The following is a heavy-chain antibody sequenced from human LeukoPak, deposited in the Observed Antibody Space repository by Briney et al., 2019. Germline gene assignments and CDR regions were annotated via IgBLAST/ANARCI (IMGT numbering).Heavy chain of an antibody. CDR3: ASGSSSTPYYYYGMDV. V-gene: IGHV4-59*08. CDR1: GGSISSYY. J-gene: IGHJ6*02. Sequence: SETLSLTCTVSGGSISSYYWSWIRQPPGKVLEWIGYIYYSGSTNYNPSLKSRVTISVDTSKTQFSLKLSSVTAADTAVYYCASGSSSTPYYYYGMDVWGQGTTVTVSS. D-gene: IGHD6-6*01. CDR2: IYYSGST.